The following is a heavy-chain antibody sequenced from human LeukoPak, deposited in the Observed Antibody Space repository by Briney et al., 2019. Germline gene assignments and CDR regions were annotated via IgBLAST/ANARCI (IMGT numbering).Heavy chain of an antibody. J-gene: IGHJ6*02. D-gene: IGHD6-19*01. CDR3: ARERMAVAGYYYYYYGMDV. CDR1: GFTFSSYS. CDR2: ISSSSSYI. Sequence: GGSLRLSCAASGFTFSSYSMNWVRQAPGKGLEWVSSISSSSSYIYYADSVKGRFTISRDNAKNSLYLQMNSLRAEDTAVYYCARERMAVAGYYYYYYGMDVWGQGTTVTVSS. V-gene: IGHV3-21*01.